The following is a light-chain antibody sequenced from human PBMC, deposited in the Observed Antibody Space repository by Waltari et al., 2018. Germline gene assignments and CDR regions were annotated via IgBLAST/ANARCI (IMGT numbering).Light chain of an antibody. CDR1: QSLLHRDGNTY. CDR3: MQGLQSPT. V-gene: IGKV2-28*01. Sequence: DIVMTQSPLSLPVTPGEAASIPCMANQSLLHRDGNTYLDWYLQRPGQSPQLLIYWGSNRASGVPDRFSGSGSGTDFTLKISRVEADDVGIYYCMQGLQSPTFGGGTKVEIK. CDR2: WGS. J-gene: IGKJ4*01.